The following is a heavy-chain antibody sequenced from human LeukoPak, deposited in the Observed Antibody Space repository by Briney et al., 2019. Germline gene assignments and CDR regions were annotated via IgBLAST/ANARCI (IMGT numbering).Heavy chain of an antibody. CDR3: ARQGAVVRGYYYFSGMDV. Sequence: SETLSLTCTVSGDSIISYKYYWGWLRQPPGKGLEWLGSIYHRGSTYYNPSLQSRLTISVDTSKNLFSLRLTSVTAADTAVYYCARQGAVVRGYYYFSGMDVWGQGTTVAVSS. D-gene: IGHD3-22*01. CDR2: IYHRGST. J-gene: IGHJ6*02. CDR1: GDSIISYKYY. V-gene: IGHV4-39*01.